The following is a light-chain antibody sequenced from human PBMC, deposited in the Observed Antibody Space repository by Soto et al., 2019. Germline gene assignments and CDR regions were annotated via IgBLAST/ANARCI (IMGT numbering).Light chain of an antibody. CDR2: TAS. Sequence: DIQLTQSPSSVSASIGDRVTMTCRASQGVTRWLAWYQQKPGRAPKLLIYTASSLQSGVPSRFSASGFGTDFTLAISSLQPEDFATYYFQQANTFPLTFGGGTKVEI. J-gene: IGKJ4*01. V-gene: IGKV1-12*01. CDR3: QQANTFPLT. CDR1: QGVTRW.